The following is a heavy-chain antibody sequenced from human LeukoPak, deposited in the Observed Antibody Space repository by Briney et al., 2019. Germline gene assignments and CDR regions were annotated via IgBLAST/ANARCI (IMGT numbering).Heavy chain of an antibody. Sequence: PSDTLSLTRTISGHFISTYYWSSIRQPPGKTLESLGYIFYTGITKYTPSLTSRVTISLDKYKNQFSLKVTSVTAADTAVYYCARGVKSTYYYFWSLPSLDYWGQGTLVSVSP. CDR2: IFYTGIT. CDR3: ARGVKSTYYYFWSLPSLDY. V-gene: IGHV4-59*07. D-gene: IGHD3-3*01. J-gene: IGHJ4*02. CDR1: GHFISTYY.